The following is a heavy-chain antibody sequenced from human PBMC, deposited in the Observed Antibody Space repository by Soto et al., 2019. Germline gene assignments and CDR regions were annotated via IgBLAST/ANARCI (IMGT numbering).Heavy chain of an antibody. V-gene: IGHV4-59*01. J-gene: IGHJ4*02. CDR3: ARGNPWDY. CDR2: IYYSGST. Sequence: QVQLQESGPGLVRPSETLSLTCTVSGGSISIYYWSWIRQPPGKGLEWIGYIYYSGSTDYNPSLKSRVSISVDTSKNQFSLKLSSVTAADTAMYYCARGNPWDYWGQGTLVTGST. CDR1: GGSISIYY. D-gene: IGHD1-1*01.